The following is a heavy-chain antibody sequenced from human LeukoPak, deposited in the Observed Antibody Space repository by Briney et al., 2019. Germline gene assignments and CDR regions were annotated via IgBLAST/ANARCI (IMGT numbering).Heavy chain of an antibody. V-gene: IGHV1-58*02. D-gene: IGHD3-3*01. CDR1: GFTFTSSA. J-gene: IGHJ6*02. CDR3: AAEHYDFWSGYPLGMDV. CDR2: IVVGSGNT. Sequence: SVKVSCKASGFTFTSSAMQWVRQARGQRLEWIGWIVVGSGNTNYAQKFQERVTITRDMSTSTAYMELSSLRSEDTAVYYCAAEHYDFWSGYPLGMDVWGQGTTVTVSS.